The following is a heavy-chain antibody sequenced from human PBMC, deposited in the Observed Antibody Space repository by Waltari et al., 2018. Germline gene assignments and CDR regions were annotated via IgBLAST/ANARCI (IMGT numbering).Heavy chain of an antibody. D-gene: IGHD6-19*01. Sequence: EVQLGESGGGLVQPGGSLRLSFAASGFTFSNSWLYWVRQAPGKGLEWIERINGDGGTTNYGDSVKGRFTISRDNAKNTVYLQMSSLRAEDTAVYYCATPTSSKGIAVALRWGQGTLVPVSS. CDR3: ATPTSSKGIAVALR. J-gene: IGHJ4*02. CDR1: GFTFSNSW. V-gene: IGHV3-74*01. CDR2: INGDGGTT.